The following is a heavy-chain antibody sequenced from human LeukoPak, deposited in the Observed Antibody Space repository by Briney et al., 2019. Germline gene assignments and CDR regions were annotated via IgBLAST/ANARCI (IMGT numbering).Heavy chain of an antibody. Sequence: GGSLRLSCAASGFTFSSYAMSWVRQAPGKGLERVSAISGSGGSTYYADSVKGRFTISRDNSKNTLYPQMNSLRAEDTAVYYCAKPLRGWYYFDYWGQGTLVTVSS. CDR3: AKPLRGWYYFDY. CDR1: GFTFSSYA. V-gene: IGHV3-23*01. D-gene: IGHD6-19*01. CDR2: ISGSGGST. J-gene: IGHJ4*02.